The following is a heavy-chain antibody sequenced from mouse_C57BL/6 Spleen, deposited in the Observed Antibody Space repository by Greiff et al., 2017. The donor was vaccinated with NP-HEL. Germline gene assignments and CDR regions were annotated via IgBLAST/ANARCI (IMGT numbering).Heavy chain of an antibody. J-gene: IGHJ2*01. D-gene: IGHD2-3*01. CDR2: INPNNGGT. V-gene: IGHV1-26*01. CDR3: ARANGYYSYYFDY. CDR1: GYTFTDYY. Sequence: EVQLQQSGPELVKPGASVKISCKASGYTFTDYYMNWVKQSHGKSLEWIGDINPNNGGTSYNQKFKGKATLTVDKSSSTAYMELRSLTSEDSAGYYCARANGYYSYYFDYWGQGTTLTVSS.